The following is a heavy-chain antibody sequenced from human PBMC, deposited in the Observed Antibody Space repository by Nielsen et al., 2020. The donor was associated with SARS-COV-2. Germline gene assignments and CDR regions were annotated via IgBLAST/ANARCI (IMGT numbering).Heavy chain of an antibody. Sequence: SETLSLTCAVYGGSFSGYYWSWIRQPLGKGLEWIGEINHSGSTNYNPSLKSRVTISVDTSKNQFSLKLSSVTAADTAVYYCARRYSSGWYVFFDYWGQGTLVTVSS. CDR1: GGSFSGYY. D-gene: IGHD6-19*01. CDR2: INHSGST. CDR3: ARRYSSGWYVFFDY. J-gene: IGHJ4*02. V-gene: IGHV4-34*01.